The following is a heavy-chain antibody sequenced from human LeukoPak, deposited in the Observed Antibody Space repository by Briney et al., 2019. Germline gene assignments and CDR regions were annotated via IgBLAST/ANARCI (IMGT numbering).Heavy chain of an antibody. CDR2: IYYSGST. CDR3: ARFGNYYDSSGYYSLDAFDI. J-gene: IGHJ3*02. CDR1: GGSISSYY. D-gene: IGHD3-22*01. Sequence: SETLSLTCTVSGGSISSYYWSWIRQPPPKGLEWIGYIYYSGSTSYKPSLKSRVTISVDTSKNQFSLKLSSVTAADTAVYYCARFGNYYDSSGYYSLDAFDIWGQGTMVTVSS. V-gene: IGHV4-59*01.